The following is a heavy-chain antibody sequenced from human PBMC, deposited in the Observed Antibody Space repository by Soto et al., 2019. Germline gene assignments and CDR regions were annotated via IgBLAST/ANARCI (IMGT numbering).Heavy chain of an antibody. J-gene: IGHJ6*02. V-gene: IGHV3-30-3*01. CDR2: ISYDGSSE. CDR1: EFTFNTYA. D-gene: IGHD1-20*01. Sequence: GGSLRLSCAASEFTFNTYAIHWVRQGPGKGLEWVAVISYDGSSEFYADSVKGRLTISRDNSKNTLYLQMNGLRPEDTAVYYCARFYIWNRYPSCGMDFCGQALTVTGS. CDR3: ARFYIWNRYPSCGMDF.